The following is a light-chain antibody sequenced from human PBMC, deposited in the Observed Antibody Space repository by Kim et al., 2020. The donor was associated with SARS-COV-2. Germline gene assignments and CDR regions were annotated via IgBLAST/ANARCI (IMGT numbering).Light chain of an antibody. J-gene: IGKJ2*02. CDR3: QQYNNWPLPCT. CDR1: QSFGTN. V-gene: IGKV3-15*01. CDR2: GTS. Sequence: EIVMTQSQATLSVSPGERATLSCRASQSFGTNLAWYQQKPGQAPRLLLYGTSIRATGIPARFSGSGSGTEFTLTISSLQSEDFAVYYCQQYNNWPLPCTFGQGTKLEI.